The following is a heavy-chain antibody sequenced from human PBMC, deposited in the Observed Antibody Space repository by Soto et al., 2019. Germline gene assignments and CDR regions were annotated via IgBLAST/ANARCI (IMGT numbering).Heavy chain of an antibody. V-gene: IGHV3-7*01. Sequence: VGSLRLSCAASGFTFSSYWMSWVRQAPGKGLEWVANIKQDGSEKYYVDSVKGRFTISRDNAKNSLYLQMNSLRAEDTAVYYCARLGYCISTSCPPLSPLADWLDPCGQGTLVTSPQ. CDR1: GFTFSSYW. CDR2: IKQDGSEK. D-gene: IGHD2-2*01. J-gene: IGHJ5*02. CDR3: ARLGYCISTSCPPLSPLADWLDP.